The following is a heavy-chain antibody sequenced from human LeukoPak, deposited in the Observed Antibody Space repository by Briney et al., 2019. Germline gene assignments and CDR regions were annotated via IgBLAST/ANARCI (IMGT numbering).Heavy chain of an antibody. CDR3: STLTSRGLSDS. Sequence: KPGGSLRLSCAASGFTFSSYSMNWVRQAPGKGPEWVGRIKSKADGETIDYAAPVKGRFTFSRDVSKNMLYLQMNSLKSEDTAVYYCSTLTSRGLSDSWGQGTLVTVSS. CDR2: IKSKADGETI. J-gene: IGHJ4*02. CDR1: GFTFSSYS. D-gene: IGHD1-20*01. V-gene: IGHV3-15*07.